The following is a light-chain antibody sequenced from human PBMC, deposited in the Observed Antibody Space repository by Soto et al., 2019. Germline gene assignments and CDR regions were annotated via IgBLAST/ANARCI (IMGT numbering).Light chain of an antibody. Sequence: QSALTQPASVSGSPGQSITISCTGTSSDVGGYNLVSWYQQHPDKAPKLIIYEGSKRPSGVSNRFSGSKSGNMASLTISGLQAEDEADYYCCSYAGSSTPYVFGTGTKVTVL. V-gene: IGLV2-23*01. CDR2: EGS. CDR1: SSDVGGYNL. CDR3: CSYAGSSTPYV. J-gene: IGLJ1*01.